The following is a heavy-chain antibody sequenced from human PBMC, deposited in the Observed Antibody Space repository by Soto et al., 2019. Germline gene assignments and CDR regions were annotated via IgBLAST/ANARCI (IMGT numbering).Heavy chain of an antibody. D-gene: IGHD4-17*01. CDR3: AREGGDLNWFDP. V-gene: IGHV3-48*01. Sequence: EVQLVESGGGLVQPGGSLRLSCAASGFTFSSYSMNWVRQAPGKGLEWVSSISSSSSTIYYADSVKGRFTISRDNAKNSLYLQMNSLRAEDTAVYYCAREGGDLNWFDPWGQGTLVTVSS. J-gene: IGHJ5*02. CDR2: ISSSSSTI. CDR1: GFTFSSYS.